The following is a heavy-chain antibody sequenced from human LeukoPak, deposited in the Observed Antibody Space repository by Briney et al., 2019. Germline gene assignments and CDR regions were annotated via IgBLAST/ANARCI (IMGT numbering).Heavy chain of an antibody. Sequence: ASVKVSCKASGYTFTGHFMHWARQAPGQGLEWMAWINPNTGGTNYAQKFQGRVTMTRDTSINTIYMDLSRLRSDDSAVYYCVKAGEVLTILSLWGQGTQVTVSS. CDR3: VKAGEVLTILSL. CDR2: INPNTGGT. CDR1: GYTFTGHF. V-gene: IGHV1-2*02. J-gene: IGHJ4*02. D-gene: IGHD3-3*01.